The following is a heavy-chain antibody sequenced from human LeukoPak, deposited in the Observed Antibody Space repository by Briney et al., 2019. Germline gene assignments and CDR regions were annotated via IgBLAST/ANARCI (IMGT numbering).Heavy chain of an antibody. Sequence: GASVKVSCKASGGTFSSYAISWVRQAPGQGLEWMGRIIPILGIANYAQKFQGRVTITADKSTSTAYMELSSLRSEDTAVYYCARELDSSGYSFDHWGQGTLVTVSS. CDR1: GGTFSSYA. CDR2: IIPILGIA. J-gene: IGHJ4*02. CDR3: ARELDSSGYSFDH. D-gene: IGHD3-22*01. V-gene: IGHV1-69*04.